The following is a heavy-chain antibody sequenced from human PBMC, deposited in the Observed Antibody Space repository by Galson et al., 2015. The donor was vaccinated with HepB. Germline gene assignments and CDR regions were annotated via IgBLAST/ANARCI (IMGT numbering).Heavy chain of an antibody. CDR3: ARTYYDFWSGDWDY. CDR1: GFTFSSYW. J-gene: IGHJ4*02. CDR2: IKQDGSEK. Sequence: SLRLSCAASGFTFSSYWMSWVRQAPGKGLEWVANIKQDGSEKYYVDSVKGRFTISRDNAKNSLYLQMNSLRAEDTAVYYCARTYYDFWSGDWDYWGQGTLVTVSS. V-gene: IGHV3-7*01. D-gene: IGHD3-3*01.